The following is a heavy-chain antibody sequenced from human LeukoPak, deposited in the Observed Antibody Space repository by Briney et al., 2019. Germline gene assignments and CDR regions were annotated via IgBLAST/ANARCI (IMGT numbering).Heavy chain of an antibody. Sequence: ASVKVSCKASGYTFTSYYMHWVRQAPGQGLEWMGIINPSGGSTSYAQKFQGRVTTTRDTSTRTVYMELSSLKSEDTAVYYCASLSPVNTIFGVDYFDYWGQGTLVTVSS. J-gene: IGHJ4*02. CDR3: ASLSPVNTIFGVDYFDY. CDR2: INPSGGST. V-gene: IGHV1-46*03. CDR1: GYTFTSYY. D-gene: IGHD3-3*01.